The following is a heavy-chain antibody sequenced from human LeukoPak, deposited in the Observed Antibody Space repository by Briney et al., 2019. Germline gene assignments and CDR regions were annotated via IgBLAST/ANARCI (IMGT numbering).Heavy chain of an antibody. D-gene: IGHD1-26*01. V-gene: IGHV1-69*13. J-gene: IGHJ6*03. CDR1: GGTFSSYA. CDR3: ARGVGATESYYYYMDV. Sequence: GASVKVSCKASGGTFSSYAISWVRQAPGQGLEWMGGIIPIFGTANYAQKFQGRVTITADESTSTAYMELSSLRSEDTAVYYCARGVGATESYYYYMDVWGKGTTVTISS. CDR2: IIPIFGTA.